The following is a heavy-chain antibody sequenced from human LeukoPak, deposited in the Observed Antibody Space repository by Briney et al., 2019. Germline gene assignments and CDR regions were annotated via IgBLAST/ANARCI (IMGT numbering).Heavy chain of an antibody. V-gene: IGHV3-33*08. CDR2: IWYDGSNK. J-gene: IGHJ4*02. Sequence: GGSLRLSCSASGFTFSTYWMSWVRQAPGKGLEWVAVIWYDGSNKYYADSVKGRFTISRDNSRNTLYLQMNSLTAEDTAVYYCVRDWSARYFDYWGQGILVTVSS. CDR3: VRDWSARYFDY. D-gene: IGHD6-6*01. CDR1: GFTFSTYW.